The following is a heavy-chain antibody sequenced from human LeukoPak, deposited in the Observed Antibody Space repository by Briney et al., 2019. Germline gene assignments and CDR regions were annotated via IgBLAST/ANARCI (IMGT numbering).Heavy chain of an antibody. Sequence: SETLSLTCTVSGGSLSSYYWRWIPQPAGKGPEWSRRIYTSGSTNYNPSLKSRVTMSVVTSKNQFSPKLSSVTAADTAVYYCARGGYCSSTSCYYYYYYMDVWGKGTTVTVSS. D-gene: IGHD2-2*01. CDR2: IYTSGST. CDR3: ARGGYCSSTSCYYYYYYMDV. CDR1: GGSLSSYY. J-gene: IGHJ6*03. V-gene: IGHV4-4*07.